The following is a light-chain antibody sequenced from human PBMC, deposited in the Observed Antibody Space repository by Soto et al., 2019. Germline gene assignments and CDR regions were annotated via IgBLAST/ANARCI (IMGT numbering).Light chain of an antibody. Sequence: AVLLTQSPSSFSASTGDRATITCRASQDIHNYLAWYQQVPGKAPKLLLYAASILQTGVPSRFIGSGSGTDFTLTIAGLQSEEFPTYFCQHYYNDAWTFGQGTTVE. CDR3: QHYYNDAWT. CDR1: QDIHNY. V-gene: IGKV1-8*01. CDR2: AAS. J-gene: IGKJ1*01.